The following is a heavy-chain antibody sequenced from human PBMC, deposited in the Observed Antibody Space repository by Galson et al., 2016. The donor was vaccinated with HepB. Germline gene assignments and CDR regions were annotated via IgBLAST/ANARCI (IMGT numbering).Heavy chain of an antibody. CDR1: GLTFSSYS. V-gene: IGHV3-48*01. CDR3: ARDAMPISCSSTSCQYYGMDV. Sequence: SLRLSCAASGLTFSSYSMNWVRQAPGKGLEWVSYISSSSAIHYADSVKGRFTISRDNAKNSLYLQMNSLSAEDTAVYYCARDAMPISCSSTSCQYYGMDVWGQGTTVTVSS. D-gene: IGHD2-2*01. J-gene: IGHJ6*02. CDR2: ISSSSAI.